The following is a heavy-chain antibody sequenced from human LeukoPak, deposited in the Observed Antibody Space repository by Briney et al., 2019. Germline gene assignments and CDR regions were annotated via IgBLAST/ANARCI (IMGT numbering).Heavy chain of an antibody. CDR2: ISGSGDKT. J-gene: IGHJ4*02. D-gene: IGHD3-10*01. V-gene: IGHV3-23*01. Sequence: GESLRLSCAASGFASRTYAMSWVRQAPGKGLEGVSAISGSGDKTFYAESVRGRFTISRDNSRNTLYLQMNSLRAEDTAVYYCAKDLNYGFDSWGQGTLVTV. CDR1: GFASRTYA. CDR3: AKDLNYGFDS.